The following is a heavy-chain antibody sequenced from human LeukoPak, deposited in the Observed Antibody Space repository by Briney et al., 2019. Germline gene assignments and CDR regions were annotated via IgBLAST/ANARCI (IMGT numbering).Heavy chain of an antibody. Sequence: SETLSLTCTVSGGSISSGSYYWSWIRQPAGKGLEWIGRIYTSGSTNYNPSLKSRVTISVDTSKNQFSLKLSSVTAADTAVYYCARDKDFCSGYRGDYYYYYMDVWGKGTTVTVSS. CDR3: ARDKDFCSGYRGDYYYYYMDV. D-gene: IGHD3-3*01. CDR2: IYTSGST. J-gene: IGHJ6*03. CDR1: GGSISSGSYY. V-gene: IGHV4-61*02.